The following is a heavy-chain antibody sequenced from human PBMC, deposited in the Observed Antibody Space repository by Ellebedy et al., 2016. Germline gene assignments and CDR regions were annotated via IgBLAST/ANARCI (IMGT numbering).Heavy chain of an antibody. V-gene: IGHV4-61*01. D-gene: IGHD6-6*01. J-gene: IGHJ4*02. CDR2: IYYSGST. CDR1: GGSVSSGSSY. Sequence: SETLSLXXTVSGGSVSSGSSYWSWIRQPPGKGLEWIGYIYYSGSTNYNPSLKSRVTISVDTSKNQFSLKLSSVTAADTAVYYCARGGEQLVPGYFDYWGQGTLVTVSS. CDR3: ARGGEQLVPGYFDY.